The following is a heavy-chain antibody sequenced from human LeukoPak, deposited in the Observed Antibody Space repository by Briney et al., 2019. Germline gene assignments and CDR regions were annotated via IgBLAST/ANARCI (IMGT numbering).Heavy chain of an antibody. D-gene: IGHD6-19*01. J-gene: IGHJ4*02. CDR1: GFTFSSYE. CDR3: ARGASGWLYYFDY. CDR2: ISSSGSTI. Sequence: PGGSLRLSCAASGFTFSSYEMNWVRQAPGKWLEWVSYISSSGSTIYYADSVKGRFTISRDNAKNSLYLQMNSLRAEDTAVYYCARGASGWLYYFDYWGQGTLVTVSS. V-gene: IGHV3-48*03.